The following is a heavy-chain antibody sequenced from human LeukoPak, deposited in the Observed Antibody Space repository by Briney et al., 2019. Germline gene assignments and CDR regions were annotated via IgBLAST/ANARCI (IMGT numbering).Heavy chain of an antibody. D-gene: IGHD6-13*01. J-gene: IGHJ5*01. CDR1: GFTFSTYW. CDR3: AKATSPVHSRNWFDS. Sequence: GGSLRLSCAASGFTFSTYWMTWVRQAPGKGLEWVANIKQDGSEKYFVDSVKGRFTISRDNANNSLYLQMNSLRAEDTAVYYCAKATSPVHSRNWFDSWGQGTLVTVSS. CDR2: IKQDGSEK. V-gene: IGHV3-7*03.